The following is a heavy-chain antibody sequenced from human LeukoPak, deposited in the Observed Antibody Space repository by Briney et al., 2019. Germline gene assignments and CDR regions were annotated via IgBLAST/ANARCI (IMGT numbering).Heavy chain of an antibody. V-gene: IGHV3-74*01. D-gene: IGHD3-16*02. Sequence: HAGGSLRLSCAASGFTFSNYWMHWVRQAPGKGLVRVSRIKSDGSVTSYADSVKGRFTISRDNAKNTLYLQMNSLRAEDSAVYYCARDVWGSYPNLFDYWGQGTLVTVSS. CDR3: ARDVWGSYPNLFDY. J-gene: IGHJ4*02. CDR2: IKSDGSVT. CDR1: GFTFSNYW.